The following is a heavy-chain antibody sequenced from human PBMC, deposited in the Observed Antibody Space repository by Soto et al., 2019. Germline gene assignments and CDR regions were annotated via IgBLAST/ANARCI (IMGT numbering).Heavy chain of an antibody. CDR1: GFSLSTSGMC. V-gene: IGHV2-70*01. CDR2: IDWDDDK. Sequence: SGPTLVNPTQTLTLTCTFSGFSLSTSGMCVSWIRQPPGKALEWLALIDWDDDKYYSTSLKPRLTISKDTSKNQVVFTMTNMDPVDTATYYFARIRDYVWGSYRPDYYYYGMDVWGQGTTVTVSS. J-gene: IGHJ6*02. CDR3: ARIRDYVWGSYRPDYYYYGMDV. D-gene: IGHD3-16*02.